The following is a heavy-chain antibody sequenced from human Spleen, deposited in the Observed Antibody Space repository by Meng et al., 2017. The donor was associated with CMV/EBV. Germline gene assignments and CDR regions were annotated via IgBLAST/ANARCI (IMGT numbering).Heavy chain of an antibody. CDR3: ARDLYSGSNRGY. V-gene: IGHV3-7*01. Sequence: GESLKISCAASGFTFSSYGMHWVRQAPGKGLEWVANIKQGGIQKYYVDSVKGRFTISRDDAKNFLFLQMNSLRVDDTAVYYCARDLYSGSNRGYWGQGTLVTVSS. D-gene: IGHD1-26*01. J-gene: IGHJ4*02. CDR2: IKQGGIQK. CDR1: GFTFSSYG.